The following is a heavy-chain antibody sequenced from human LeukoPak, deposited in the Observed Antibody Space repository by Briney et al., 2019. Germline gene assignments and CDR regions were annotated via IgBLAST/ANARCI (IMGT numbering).Heavy chain of an antibody. CDR2: IIPIFGTA. V-gene: IGHV1-69*05. Sequence: GASVKVSCKASGYTFTSYDINWMRQATGQGLEWMGGIIPIFGTANYAQKFQGRVTITTDESTSTAYMELSSLRSEDTAVYYCASINLAYYYYYMDVWGKGTTVTVSS. CDR3: ASINLAYYYYYMDV. J-gene: IGHJ6*03. CDR1: GYTFTSYD.